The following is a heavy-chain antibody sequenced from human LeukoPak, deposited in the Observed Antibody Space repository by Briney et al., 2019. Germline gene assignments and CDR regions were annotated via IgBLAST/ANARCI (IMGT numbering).Heavy chain of an antibody. CDR3: ARRGYASSWSFDY. CDR1: GGSIRSFY. J-gene: IGHJ4*02. Sequence: PSETLSLTCTVSGGSIRSFYWSWIRQPAGKGLEWIGRIYSSGSTNYNPSLKSRVTISVDTSKNQFSLKLSSVTAADTAVYYCARRGYASSWSFDYWGQGTLVTVSS. CDR2: IYSSGST. V-gene: IGHV4-4*07. D-gene: IGHD6-13*01.